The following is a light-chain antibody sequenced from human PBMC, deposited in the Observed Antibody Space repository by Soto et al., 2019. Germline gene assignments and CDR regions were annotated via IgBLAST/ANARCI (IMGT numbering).Light chain of an antibody. CDR1: SSDIGSYNY. Sequence: QSVLTQPASVSGSPGQSITISCTGTSSDIGSYNYVAWYQQFPGKTPKLIIYEVRNRPSGVSFRFSGSKSGNTASLTISGLQAEDEADYYCSSYTSSSTYVFGTGTKVTVL. V-gene: IGLV2-14*01. CDR2: EVR. CDR3: SSYTSSSTYV. J-gene: IGLJ1*01.